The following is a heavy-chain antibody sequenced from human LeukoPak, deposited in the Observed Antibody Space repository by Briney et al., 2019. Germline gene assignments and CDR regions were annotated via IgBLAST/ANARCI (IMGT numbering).Heavy chain of an antibody. CDR2: ISGSGGST. V-gene: IGHV3-23*01. J-gene: IGHJ4*02. Sequence: AGGSLRLSCAAPGFTFSSYAMSWVRQAPGKGLEWVSAISGSGGSTYYADSVKGRFTISRDNSKNTLYLQVNSLRAEDTAVYYCARPFNDFWSGYYVYWGQGTLVAVSS. CDR1: GFTFSSYA. CDR3: ARPFNDFWSGYYVY. D-gene: IGHD3-3*01.